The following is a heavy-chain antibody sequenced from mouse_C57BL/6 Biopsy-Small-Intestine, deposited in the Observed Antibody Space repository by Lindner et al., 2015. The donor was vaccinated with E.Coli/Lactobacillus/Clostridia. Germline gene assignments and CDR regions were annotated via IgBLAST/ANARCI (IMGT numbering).Heavy chain of an antibody. J-gene: IGHJ1*01. CDR3: ARDGYYDFWSGSLDV. CDR1: GYTFTSYG. Sequence: SVKVSCKASGYTFTSYGISWVRQAPGQGLEWMGWISDYNGNTNYAQKVQGRVTMTTDTSTSTAYMELRSLRSDDTAVYYCARDGYYDFWSGSLDVWGQGTTVTVSS. D-gene: IGHD2-4*01. V-gene: IGHV1S61*01. CDR2: ISDYNGNT.